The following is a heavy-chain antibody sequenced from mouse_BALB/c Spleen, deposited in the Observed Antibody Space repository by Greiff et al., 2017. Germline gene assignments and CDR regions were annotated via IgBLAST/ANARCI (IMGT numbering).Heavy chain of an antibody. D-gene: IGHD2-1*01. CDR1: GFNIKDTY. V-gene: IGHV14-3*02. Sequence: EVQLQQSGAELVKPGASVKLSCTASGFNIKDTYMHWVKQRPEQGLEWIGRIDPANGNTKYDPKFQGKATITADTSSNTAYLQLSSLTSEDTAVYYCASYGNYDYYYAMDYWGQGTSVTGSS. CDR2: IDPANGNT. J-gene: IGHJ4*01. CDR3: ASYGNYDYYYAMDY.